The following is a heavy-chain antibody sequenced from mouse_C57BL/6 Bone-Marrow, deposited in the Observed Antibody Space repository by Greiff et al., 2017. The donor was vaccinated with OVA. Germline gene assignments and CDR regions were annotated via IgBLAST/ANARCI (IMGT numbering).Heavy chain of an antibody. Sequence: VQLQESGPGLVQPSQSLSITCTVSGFSLTSYGVHWVRQSPGKGLEWLGVIWRGGSTDYNAAFMSRLSITKDNSKSQVFFKMNSLQADDTAIYYCATQTAQAHYAMDYWGQGTSVTVSS. V-gene: IGHV2-5*01. D-gene: IGHD3-2*02. J-gene: IGHJ4*01. CDR1: GFSLTSYG. CDR3: ATQTAQAHYAMDY. CDR2: IWRGGST.